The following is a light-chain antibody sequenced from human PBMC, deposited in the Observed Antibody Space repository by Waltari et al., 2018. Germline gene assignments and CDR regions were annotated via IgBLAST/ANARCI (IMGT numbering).Light chain of an antibody. CDR3: QQYGSSPIT. CDR1: QSVSYSF. Sequence: EIVLTQSPGTLSLSPGARAALSCRASQSVSYSFVAWYQQKPGQAPRLLMYGASSRATGIPDRFSGSGSGTDFTLTISRLEPEDFAVYYCQQYGSSPITFGGGTKVEI. J-gene: IGKJ4*01. V-gene: IGKV3-20*01. CDR2: GAS.